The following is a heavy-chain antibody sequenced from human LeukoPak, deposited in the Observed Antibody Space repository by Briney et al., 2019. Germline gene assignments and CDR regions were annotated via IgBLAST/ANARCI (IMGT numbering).Heavy chain of an antibody. J-gene: IGHJ3*02. D-gene: IGHD3-22*01. CDR3: ASRSGYYAGFDAFDI. CDR1: GGSFSGYY. CDR2: IYYSGST. V-gene: IGHV4-31*11. Sequence: SETLSLTCAVYGGSFSGYYWSWIRQHPGKGLEWIGYIYYSGSTYYNPSLKSRVTISVDTSKNQFSLKLSSVTAADTAVYYCASRSGYYAGFDAFDIWGQGTMVTVSS.